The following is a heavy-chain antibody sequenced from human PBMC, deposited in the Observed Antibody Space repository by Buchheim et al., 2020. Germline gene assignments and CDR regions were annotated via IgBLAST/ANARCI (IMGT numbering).Heavy chain of an antibody. CDR2: ISGSGGTT. D-gene: IGHD3-10*01. V-gene: IGHV3-23*01. CDR1: GFNFNNYA. Sequence: EVQLLESGGGLEQPGGSLRLSCAASGFNFNNYAMSWVRQAPGKGLEWVSGISGSGGTTYYADSVKGRFTISRDTSKNMLYLQMKGLRAEDTAVYYCASFILTFYHGSGKIPFDSWGQGAL. J-gene: IGHJ4*02. CDR3: ASFILTFYHGSGKIPFDS.